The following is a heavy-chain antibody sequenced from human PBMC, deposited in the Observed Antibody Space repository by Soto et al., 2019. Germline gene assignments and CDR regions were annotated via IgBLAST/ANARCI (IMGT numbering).Heavy chain of an antibody. Sequence: SDTLSLTCPVSGVSISSYYLSLLRPPSGKGLEWIGRIYTSGSTNYNPSLKSLVTISVDTSKNQFSLKLSSVTAADTAVYYCARGDQAAAGQVNWFDPWGQGTLVTVSS. D-gene: IGHD6-13*01. CDR1: GVSISSYY. CDR2: IYTSGST. CDR3: ARGDQAAAGQVNWFDP. J-gene: IGHJ5*02. V-gene: IGHV4-4*07.